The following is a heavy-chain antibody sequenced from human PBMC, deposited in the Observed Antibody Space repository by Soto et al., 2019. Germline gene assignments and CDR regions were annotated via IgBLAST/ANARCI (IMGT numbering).Heavy chain of an antibody. CDR3: AGTPQGIIVDGTFRDFYFAD. CDR1: DFSVSYNY. V-gene: IGHV3-53*01. Sequence: EVHLVESGGGLIQPGGSLRLSCAASDFSVSYNYMSWVRQAPGKGLEWVAVIYKGGDTYYADSVKGRFTISRDNSKYPLFLHLIGLRAEDTAVYYWAGTPQGIIVDGTFRDFYFADWGQGTLVTVSS. CDR2: IYKGGDT. J-gene: IGHJ4*02. D-gene: IGHD6-19*01.